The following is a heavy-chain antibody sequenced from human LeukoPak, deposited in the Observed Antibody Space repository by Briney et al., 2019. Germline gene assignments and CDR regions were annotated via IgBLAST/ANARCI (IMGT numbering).Heavy chain of an antibody. CDR2: ISGSGGST. V-gene: IGHV3-23*01. J-gene: IGHJ3*02. D-gene: IGHD6-19*01. CDR1: GFTFSSYA. CDR3: AKDIGIAVAVPDAFDI. Sequence: PGGSLRLSCAASGFTFSSYAMSWVRQAPGKGLEWVSAISGSGGSTYYADSVKGRFTISRDNSKNTLYLQMNSLRAEDTALYYCAKDIGIAVAVPDAFDIWGQGTMVTVSS.